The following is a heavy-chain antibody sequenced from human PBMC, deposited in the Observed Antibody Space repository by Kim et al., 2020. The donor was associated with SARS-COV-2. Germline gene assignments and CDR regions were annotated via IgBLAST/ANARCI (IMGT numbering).Heavy chain of an antibody. D-gene: IGHD5-12*01. CDR3: ARDPRGWLQPTAYWYYDL. J-gene: IGHJ2*01. V-gene: IGHV4-59*01. Sequence: SETLSLTCNVSGGSISSYYWSWIRQPPGKGLECIGYIYYSGSTNYNPSLKSEVTISVDTSKNQFSLKLSSVTSADTAVYYCARDPRGWLQPTAYWYYDLWGRGTLVTVSS. CDR1: GGSISSYY. CDR2: IYYSGST.